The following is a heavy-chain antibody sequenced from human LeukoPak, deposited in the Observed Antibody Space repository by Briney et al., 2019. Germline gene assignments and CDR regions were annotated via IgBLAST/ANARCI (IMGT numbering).Heavy chain of an antibody. D-gene: IGHD6-13*01. CDR3: ARDGEQQLEYYYYYYMDV. CDR2: INSDGSRT. V-gene: IGHV3-74*01. J-gene: IGHJ6*03. CDR1: GFTFSNYW. Sequence: QPEGSLRLSCAASGFTFSNYWMHWVRQAPGKGLVWVSHINSDGSRTSYADSVKGRFTISRDNAKNTLYLQMNSLRAEDTAVYYCARDGEQQLEYYYYYYMDVWGKGTTVTVSS.